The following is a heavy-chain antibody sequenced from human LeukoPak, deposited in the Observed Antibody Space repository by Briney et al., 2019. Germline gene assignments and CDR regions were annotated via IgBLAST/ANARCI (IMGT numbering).Heavy chain of an antibody. D-gene: IGHD2-15*01. Sequence: GGSLRLSCAASGFTFSSYAMSWVRQAPGKGLEWVSSISDSGGRTYHADSVKGRFTISRDNSKSTLYLQMNSLRAEDTAVYYCARVLRYCSGGNCYSGGLGYMDVWGKGTTVTISS. CDR2: ISDSGGRT. V-gene: IGHV3-23*01. CDR3: ARVLRYCSGGNCYSGGLGYMDV. CDR1: GFTFSSYA. J-gene: IGHJ6*03.